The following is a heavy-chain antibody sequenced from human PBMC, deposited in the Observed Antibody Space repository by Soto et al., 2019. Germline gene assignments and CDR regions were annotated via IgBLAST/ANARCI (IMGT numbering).Heavy chain of an antibody. D-gene: IGHD3-22*01. CDR2: IDPGESYT. CDR1: GYSFTSYW. V-gene: IGHV5-10-1*01. J-gene: IGHJ6*02. Sequence: PGESLKSSCKGSGYSFTSYWISWVRQMPGKGLEWVGGIDPGESYTDYSPSFQGHVTISADKSISTAYLQWSSLKASDTARYYCARFDYYDSSGYYPDYYYYGMDVCGQGTTVTVSS. CDR3: ARFDYYDSSGYYPDYYYYGMDV.